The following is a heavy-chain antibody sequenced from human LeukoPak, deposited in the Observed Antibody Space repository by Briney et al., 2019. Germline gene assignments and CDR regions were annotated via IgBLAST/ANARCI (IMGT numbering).Heavy chain of an antibody. V-gene: IGHV4-39*01. Sequence: SETLSLTCTVSDGSISSSTYYWAWIRQPPGKGLEWIGSIYYGVTTYYNPSLKSRVTISVDTSKNQFSLKLSSVTAADTAVYYCARLLAQLWFGGSRWFDPWGQGTLVTVSS. D-gene: IGHD3-10*01. CDR1: DGSISSSTYY. CDR3: ARLLAQLWFGGSRWFDP. CDR2: IYYGVTT. J-gene: IGHJ5*02.